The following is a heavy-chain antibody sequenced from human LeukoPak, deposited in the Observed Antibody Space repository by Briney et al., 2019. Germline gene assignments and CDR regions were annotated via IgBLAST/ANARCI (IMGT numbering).Heavy chain of an antibody. CDR2: IYYSGRT. CDR3: ARQSSFSDISTAFLDL. D-gene: IGHD3-3*02. V-gene: IGHV4-59*08. J-gene: IGHJ5*02. Sequence: SETLSLNCTVSGGSINSYFWNWIRQPPGKGMQWIGYIYYSGRTKYNPSLESRVTMSVDTSKNQISLNLNSVTAADTAVYYCARQSSFSDISTAFLDLWGQGTLVTVPS. CDR1: GGSINSYF.